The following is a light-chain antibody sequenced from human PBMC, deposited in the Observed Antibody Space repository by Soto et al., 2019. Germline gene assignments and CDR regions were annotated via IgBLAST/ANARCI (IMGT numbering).Light chain of an antibody. CDR3: QKSDHLPL. Sequence: DIQITQSPPSLSASVGDKVTITCQASHDIGNSLNWYQDKPGQPPKLVIYDAYNLETGVPSTLSGNGYGTDFTFTIRSLRPEDVATYYCQKSDHLPLFGPGTKVDI. V-gene: IGKV1-33*01. J-gene: IGKJ3*01. CDR1: HDIGNS. CDR2: DAY.